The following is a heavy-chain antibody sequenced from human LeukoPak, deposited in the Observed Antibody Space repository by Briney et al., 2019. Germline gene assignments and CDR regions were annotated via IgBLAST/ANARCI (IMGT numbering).Heavy chain of an antibody. D-gene: IGHD3-10*01. Sequence: ASVKVSCKAAGYTFTGYYMHWVRQAPGQGLEWMGWINPNSGGTNYAQKFQGRVTMTRDTSISTAYMELSRLTSDDTAVYYCARDPPIGGADVFDIWGQETMVTVSS. CDR2: INPNSGGT. V-gene: IGHV1-2*02. J-gene: IGHJ3*02. CDR3: ARDPPIGGADVFDI. CDR1: GYTFTGYY.